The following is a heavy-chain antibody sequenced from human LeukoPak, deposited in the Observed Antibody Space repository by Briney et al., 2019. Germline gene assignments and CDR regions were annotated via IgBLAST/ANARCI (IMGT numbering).Heavy chain of an antibody. CDR2: IKQDGSEK. D-gene: IGHD6-6*01. CDR3: AREYSSSGYDETPYYSDY. V-gene: IGHV3-7*05. Sequence: GGSLRLSCAASGFTFSGYWMSWVRQAPGKGLEWVANIKQDGSEKYYVDSVKGRFTISRDNAKNSLYLQMSSLRADDTAVYYCAREYSSSGYDETPYYSDYWGRGTLVTVSS. J-gene: IGHJ4*02. CDR1: GFTFSGYW.